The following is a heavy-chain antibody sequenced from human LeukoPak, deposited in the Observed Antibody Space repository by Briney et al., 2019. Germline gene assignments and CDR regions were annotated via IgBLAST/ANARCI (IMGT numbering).Heavy chain of an antibody. V-gene: IGHV4-4*02. D-gene: IGHD6-19*01. J-gene: IGHJ6*02. CDR2: IYHSGST. CDR1: GGSISSSNW. Sequence: PSGTLSLTCAVSGGSISSSNWWSWVRQPPGKGLEWIGEIYHSGSTNYNPSLKSRVTISVDKSKNQFSPKLSSVTAADTAVYYCARDAQAVAGKGRYYYYGMDVWGQGTTVTVSS. CDR3: ARDAQAVAGKGRYYYYGMDV.